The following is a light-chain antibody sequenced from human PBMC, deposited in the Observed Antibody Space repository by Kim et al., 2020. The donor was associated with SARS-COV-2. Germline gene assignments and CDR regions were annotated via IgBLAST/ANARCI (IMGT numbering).Light chain of an antibody. CDR3: QQYGTTPLVS. CDR1: QSVSSNH. J-gene: IGKJ3*01. V-gene: IGKV3-20*01. Sequence: EIVLTQSPGTLSLSPGEGATPSCRASQSVSSNHLAWYQHKPGQAPRVLIYATSDRAAGIPDRFSGSGSGTDFTLTIRRLEPEDFAVYYCQQYGTTPLVSFGPGTKVDIK. CDR2: ATS.